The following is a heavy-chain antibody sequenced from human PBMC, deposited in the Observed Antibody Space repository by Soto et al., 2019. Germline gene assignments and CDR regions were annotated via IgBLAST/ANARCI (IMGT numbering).Heavy chain of an antibody. J-gene: IGHJ4*02. CDR2: RWYDGSNE. D-gene: IGHD6-19*01. CDR3: TRRFSDGWYSDY. Sequence: QVQLVESGGGVVQPGRSLRLSCAASGFIFSGYGRHWVRQAPGKGLEWVAVRWYDGSNENYADSVKGRFTIARDNSKNTLYLQMNSLRAEDTAVYYCTRRFSDGWYSDYWGQGTLVTVSS. CDR1: GFIFSGYG. V-gene: IGHV3-33*01.